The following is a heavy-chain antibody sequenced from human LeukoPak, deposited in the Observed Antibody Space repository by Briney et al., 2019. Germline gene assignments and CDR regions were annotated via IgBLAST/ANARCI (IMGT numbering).Heavy chain of an antibody. J-gene: IGHJ4*02. D-gene: IGHD2-8*01. V-gene: IGHV1-69*01. CDR2: IIPIFGTA. Sequence: ASVKVSCKASGGTFSSYAISWVRQAPGQGLEWMGGIIPIFGTANYAQKFQGRVTITADESTSTAYMELSSLRSEDTAVYYCAKVSSPYCTNGVCYLNWGQGTLVTVSS. CDR3: AKVSSPYCTNGVCYLN. CDR1: GGTFSSYA.